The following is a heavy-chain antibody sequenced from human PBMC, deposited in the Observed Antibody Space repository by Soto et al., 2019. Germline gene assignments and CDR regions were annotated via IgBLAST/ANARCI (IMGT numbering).Heavy chain of an antibody. J-gene: IGHJ6*02. CDR2: IIPILGTA. Sequence: QVQLVQSGAEVKKPGSSVKVSCKAPGDTFSSYAISWVRQAPGQGLEWMGGIIPILGTAKYAQKFQGRVTITADESTSTGYMELSSLRSEDTAVYYCARSQGGSSSLDIYYYYYYGMDVWGQGTTVTVSS. V-gene: IGHV1-69*01. D-gene: IGHD2-15*01. CDR3: ARSQGGSSSLDIYYYYYYGMDV. CDR1: GDTFSSYA.